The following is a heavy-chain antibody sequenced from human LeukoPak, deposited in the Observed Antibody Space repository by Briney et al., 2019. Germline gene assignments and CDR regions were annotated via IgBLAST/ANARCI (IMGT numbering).Heavy chain of an antibody. CDR3: ARNCYDSSGYYGIPGPFDY. Sequence: GASVKVSCKASGYTFTRYSITRVRQAPGQGLEWMGWISAYNGNTNYAQKLQGRVTMTTDTSTSTAYMELRSLRSDDTAVYYCARNCYDSSGYYGIPGPFDYWGQGTLVTVSS. CDR1: GYTFTRYS. D-gene: IGHD3-22*01. V-gene: IGHV1-18*01. CDR2: ISAYNGNT. J-gene: IGHJ4*02.